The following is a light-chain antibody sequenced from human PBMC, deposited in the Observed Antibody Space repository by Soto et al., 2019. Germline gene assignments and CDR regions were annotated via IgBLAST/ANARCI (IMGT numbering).Light chain of an antibody. Sequence: QSALTQPASVSGSPGQSITISCTETSSDVGGYNYVSWYQQHPGKAPKLMICEVSHRPSGISNRFSGSKSGNTAFLTISGLQVEDEADYYCSSYISSTFYVFGTGTKLTVL. CDR1: SSDVGGYNY. J-gene: IGLJ1*01. CDR2: EVS. CDR3: SSYISSTFYV. V-gene: IGLV2-14*01.